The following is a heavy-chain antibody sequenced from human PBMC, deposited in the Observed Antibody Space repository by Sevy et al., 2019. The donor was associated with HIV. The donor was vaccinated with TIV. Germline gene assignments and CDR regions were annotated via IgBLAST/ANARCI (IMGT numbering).Heavy chain of an antibody. V-gene: IGHV5-51*01. Sequence: GESLKISCKGSGYSFTSYWIGWVRQMPGKGLEWMGIIYPGDSDTRYSPSFQGQVTISADKSISTAYLQWTSLKASDTAMYYCARHYCAGDCYSGYYFDYWGQGTLVTVSS. CDR2: IYPGDSDT. CDR1: GYSFTSYW. CDR3: ARHYCAGDCYSGYYFDY. J-gene: IGHJ4*02. D-gene: IGHD2-21*02.